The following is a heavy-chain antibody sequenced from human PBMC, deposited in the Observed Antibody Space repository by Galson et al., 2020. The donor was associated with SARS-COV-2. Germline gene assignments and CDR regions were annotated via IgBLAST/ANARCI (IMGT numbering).Heavy chain of an antibody. D-gene: IGHD3-9*01. CDR2: VHYSGNT. Sequence: SETLSLTCSVSGGSISYYYWSWIRQRPGKELEWIGYVHYSGNTAYNPSLKSRLTMSLDTSKNHFYLDLNSVSAADTAVYYCARGTPPDFETWGQGALVTVSS. V-gene: IGHV4-59*13. J-gene: IGHJ5*02. CDR3: ARGTPPDFET. CDR1: GGSISYYY.